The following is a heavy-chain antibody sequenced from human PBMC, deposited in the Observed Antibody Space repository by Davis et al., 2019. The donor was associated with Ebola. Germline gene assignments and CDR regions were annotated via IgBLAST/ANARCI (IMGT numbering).Heavy chain of an antibody. CDR3: ARGSGLDFWSGYPFDY. CDR1: GYTFTSFG. CDR2: ISGYNDNR. J-gene: IGHJ4*02. D-gene: IGHD3-3*01. Sequence: ASVKVSCKASGYTFTSFGISWVRQAPGQGLEWMGWISGYNDNRDYAQKLQGRVTMTTTTSTSTTYMELRSLRSDDTAVYYCARGSGLDFWSGYPFDYWGKGTLVTVSS. V-gene: IGHV1-18*01.